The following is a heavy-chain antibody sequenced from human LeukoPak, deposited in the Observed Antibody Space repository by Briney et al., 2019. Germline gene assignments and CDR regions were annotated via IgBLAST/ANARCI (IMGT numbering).Heavy chain of an antibody. Sequence: GGSLRLSCAASGFTFSSYEMNWVRQAPGKGLEWVSYISSSGSTIYYADSVKGRFTISRDNAKNSLYLQMNSPRAEDTAVYYCARLGWYYDILTGYSYYYYGMDVWGKGTTVTVSS. CDR3: ARLGWYYDILTGYSYYYYGMDV. J-gene: IGHJ6*04. V-gene: IGHV3-48*03. CDR1: GFTFSSYE. D-gene: IGHD3-9*01. CDR2: ISSSGSTI.